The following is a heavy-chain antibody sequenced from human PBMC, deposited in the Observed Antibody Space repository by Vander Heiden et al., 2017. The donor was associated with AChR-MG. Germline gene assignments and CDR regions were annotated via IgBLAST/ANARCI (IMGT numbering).Heavy chain of an antibody. V-gene: IGHV1-2*02. CDR3: ARDHRYSSDYYGMDV. J-gene: IGHJ6*02. CDR2: INPNSGGT. CDR1: GYTFTGYY. D-gene: IGHD6-19*01. Sequence: QVQLVQSGAEVKKPGASVKVSCTASGYTFTGYYMHWVRQAPGQGLEWMGWINPNSGGTNYAQKFQGRVTMTRDTSISTAYMELSRLRSDDTAVYYCARDHRYSSDYYGMDVWGQGTTVTVSS.